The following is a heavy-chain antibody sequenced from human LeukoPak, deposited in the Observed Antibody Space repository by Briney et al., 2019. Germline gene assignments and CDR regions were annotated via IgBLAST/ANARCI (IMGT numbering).Heavy chain of an antibody. CDR3: ARQRGGGYWYFDL. CDR2: IYYRGST. J-gene: IGHJ2*01. CDR1: GDSMRSSSYY. Sequence: SETLSLTCTVSGDSMRSSSYYWGWVRQPPGKGVEWIWYIYYRGSTYYIPSLQSRVTISVDTSKNHFSLKLSSVTAADTAVYYCARQRGGGYWYFDLWGRGTLVTVSS. V-gene: IGHV4-39*01.